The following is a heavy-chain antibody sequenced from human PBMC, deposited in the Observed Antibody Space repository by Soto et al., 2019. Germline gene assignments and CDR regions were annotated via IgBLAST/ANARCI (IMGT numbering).Heavy chain of an antibody. CDR2: IDGSGGST. J-gene: IGHJ4*02. V-gene: IGHV3-23*01. Sequence: EVQLLESGGGLVQPGGSLRLSCAGSGFTFSNYAMSWVRQAPGKGLEWVSGIDGSGGSTYYAESVKGRFTVSRDNSRDTMSLQMNSLRAEDTAVYYCAKDRAYYYGSETSYAGLDYWGQGTLVTASS. CDR3: AKDRAYYYGSETSYAGLDY. D-gene: IGHD3-10*01. CDR1: GFTFSNYA.